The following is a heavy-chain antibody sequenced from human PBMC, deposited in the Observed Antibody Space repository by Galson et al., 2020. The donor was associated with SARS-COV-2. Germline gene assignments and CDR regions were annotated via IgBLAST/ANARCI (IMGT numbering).Heavy chain of an antibody. CDR3: ARDRGTAGGGRLKFFYYYGMDV. CDR1: GGSINSDY. CDR2: ISYTGST. V-gene: IGHV4-59*01. D-gene: IGHD6-13*01. J-gene: IGHJ6*02. Sequence: ASETLSLTCTVSGGSINSDYWSWIRQSPGKGLEWIGYISYTGSTNYNPSLKSRLTISLDTSKNQFSLKLSSVTAADTAVCYCARDRGTAGGGRLKFFYYYGMDVWGQGTTVTVSS.